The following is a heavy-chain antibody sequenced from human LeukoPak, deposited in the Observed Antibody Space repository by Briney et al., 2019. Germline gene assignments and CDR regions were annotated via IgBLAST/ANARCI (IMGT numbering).Heavy chain of an antibody. Sequence: PGGSLRLSCAASGFTFSSYSMNWVRQAPGKGLEWVSYISSSSNTISYADSVKGRFTISRDNAKNSLYLQMNSQRAEDTAVYYCARVGSSGWLYYFDYWGQGTLVTVSS. CDR2: ISSSSNTI. CDR3: ARVGSSGWLYYFDY. J-gene: IGHJ4*02. CDR1: GFTFSSYS. D-gene: IGHD6-13*01. V-gene: IGHV3-48*01.